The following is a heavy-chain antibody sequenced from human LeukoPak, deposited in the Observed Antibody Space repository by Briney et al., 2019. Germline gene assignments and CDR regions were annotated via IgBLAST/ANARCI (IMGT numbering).Heavy chain of an antibody. Sequence: SVKASCKASGGTFSDYVISWVRQAPGQGLNWMGGISPLLGASKHTQNFHDRVTITADESTTTAYMELSDLRSADTAVYYCATYDVLTGFEYWGQGTLVTVSS. J-gene: IGHJ4*02. D-gene: IGHD3-9*01. CDR3: ATYDVLTGFEY. V-gene: IGHV1-69*01. CDR2: ISPLLGAS. CDR1: GGTFSDYV.